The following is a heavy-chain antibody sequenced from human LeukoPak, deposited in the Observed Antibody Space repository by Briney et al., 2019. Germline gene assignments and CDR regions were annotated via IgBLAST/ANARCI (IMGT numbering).Heavy chain of an antibody. J-gene: IGHJ6*02. CDR3: ARDRVGATPGYYYYGMDV. V-gene: IGHV4-59*01. D-gene: IGHD1-26*01. Sequence: SETLSLTCTVSGGSISSYYWSWIRQPPGKGLEWIGYIYYTGSTNYNPSLKSRVTISVDTSKNQFSLKLSSVTAADTAVCYCARDRVGATPGYYYYGMDVWGQGTTVTVSS. CDR1: GGSISSYY. CDR2: IYYTGST.